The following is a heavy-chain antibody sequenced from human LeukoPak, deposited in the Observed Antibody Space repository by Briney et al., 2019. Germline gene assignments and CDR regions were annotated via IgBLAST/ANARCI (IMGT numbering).Heavy chain of an antibody. Sequence: SETLSLTCTVSGGSISSGGYYWSWIRQPPGKGLEWIGYIYYSGSTNYNPSLKSRVTISVDTSKNQFSLKLSSVTAADTAVYYCARVFLEWSDPNWFDPWGQGTLVTVSS. CDR3: ARVFLEWSDPNWFDP. V-gene: IGHV4-61*08. D-gene: IGHD3-3*01. CDR2: IYYSGST. CDR1: GGSISSGGYY. J-gene: IGHJ5*02.